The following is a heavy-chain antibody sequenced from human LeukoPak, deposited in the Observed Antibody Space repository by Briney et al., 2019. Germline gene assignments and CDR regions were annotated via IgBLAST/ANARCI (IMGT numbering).Heavy chain of an antibody. CDR2: ISASGSYT. Sequence: PGGSLRLSCAASGFSFSDEYMSWIRQAPGQGPEWISYISASGSYTNHADSVKGRFTISRDNAKNSLHLQMNSLRAEDTAVYYCGRSRGAGPGAHFDVWGQGILVTVSS. D-gene: IGHD6-19*01. CDR3: GRSRGAGPGAHFDV. V-gene: IGHV3-11*03. CDR1: GFSFSDEY. J-gene: IGHJ4*02.